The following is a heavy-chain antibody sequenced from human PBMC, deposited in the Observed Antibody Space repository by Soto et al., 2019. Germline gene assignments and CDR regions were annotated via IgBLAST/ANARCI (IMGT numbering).Heavy chain of an antibody. V-gene: IGHV4-39*01. J-gene: IGHJ4*02. Sequence: SETLSLTCTVTGDSISSRSYYWGWIRQPPGKGLEWIGSIYYSGSTYNNPSLRSRVSMSIDTSKDQFSLKLKSVTAADTALYFCARQRTSVVTQAYFDVWGQGSMVTVFS. CDR1: GDSISSRSYY. CDR3: ARQRTSVVTQAYFDV. CDR2: IYYSGST. D-gene: IGHD2-21*02.